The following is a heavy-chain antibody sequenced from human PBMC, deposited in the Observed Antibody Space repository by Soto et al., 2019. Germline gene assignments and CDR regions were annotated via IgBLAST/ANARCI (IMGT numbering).Heavy chain of an antibody. CDR3: SRGLNYYGSGSPSYGMDV. D-gene: IGHD3-10*01. CDR2: TYYRSKWYN. J-gene: IGHJ6*02. Sequence: SQTLSLTGAISGDSVSSNSAAWNWIRKSPSRGLEWLGRTYYRSKWYNDYAVSVESRITGNPDPSKNQFSLQLNSVTPEDTAVYYCSRGLNYYGSGSPSYGMDVWGQGTTVTVSS. V-gene: IGHV6-1*01. CDR1: GDSVSSNSAA.